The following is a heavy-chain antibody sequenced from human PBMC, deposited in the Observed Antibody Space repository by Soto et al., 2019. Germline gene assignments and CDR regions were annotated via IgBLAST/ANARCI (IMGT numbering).Heavy chain of an antibody. Sequence: QVQLQESGPGLVKPSGTLSLTCDVSGGSINNGNSWSWVRQSPARGLEGIGEIYHSGRTDYNPSLKSQVTLTLDRYKKQFSLKLSSVTAADTDIYFYSGSYCSVGRCRSYVMDIWGQGTTVTVS. CDR1: GGSINNGNS. V-gene: IGHV4-4*02. J-gene: IGHJ6*02. CDR2: IYHSGRT. CDR3: SGSYCSVGRCRSYVMDI. D-gene: IGHD1-26*01.